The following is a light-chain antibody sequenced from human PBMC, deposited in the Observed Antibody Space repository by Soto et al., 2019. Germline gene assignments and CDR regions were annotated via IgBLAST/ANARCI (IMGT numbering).Light chain of an antibody. J-gene: IGLJ1*01. V-gene: IGLV2-14*03. Sequence: QSALTQPASVSGSPGQSITVSCTGSSSDVGAYNYVSWYQQHPGKAPKLIIYDVTNRPSGISSRFSGEKSGNTASLTISGRQAEDGADYYCSSYLISRTYVFGAGTKLTVL. CDR2: DVT. CDR1: SSDVGAYNY. CDR3: SSYLISRTYV.